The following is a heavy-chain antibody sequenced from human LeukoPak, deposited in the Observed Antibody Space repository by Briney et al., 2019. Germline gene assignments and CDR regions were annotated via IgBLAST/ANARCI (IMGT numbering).Heavy chain of an antibody. V-gene: IGHV4-59*08. CDR2: IYYSGST. J-gene: IGHJ4*02. Sequence: PSETLSLTCTVSGGSISSYYWSWIRQPPGKGLEWIGYIYYSGSTNYNPSLKSRVTISVDTSKDQFSLKLSSVTAADTAVYYCARHLRVAGKGFDYWGQGTLVTVSS. D-gene: IGHD6-19*01. CDR1: GGSISSYY. CDR3: ARHLRVAGKGFDY.